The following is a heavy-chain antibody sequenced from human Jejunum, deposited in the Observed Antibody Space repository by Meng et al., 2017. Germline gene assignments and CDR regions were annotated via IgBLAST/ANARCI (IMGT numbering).Heavy chain of an antibody. J-gene: IGHJ2*01. CDR3: ARYGGSGSYWHFGP. D-gene: IGHD3-10*01. Sequence: QVQLQQWGAGLWKPSETLSLTCAVYGGSFSGYYWTWIRQPPGKGLEWIGEINHSGSTNYNPSLKSRVTMSIDTSKIQFSLKLSSVTAADAAVYYCARYGGSGSYWHFGPWGRGTLVTVSS. CDR2: INHSGST. V-gene: IGHV4-34*01. CDR1: GGSFSGYY.